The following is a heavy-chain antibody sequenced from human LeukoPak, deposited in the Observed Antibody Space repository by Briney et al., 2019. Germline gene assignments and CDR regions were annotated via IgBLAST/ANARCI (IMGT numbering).Heavy chain of an antibody. Sequence: AGGSLRLSCAASGFTFSSYAMSWVRQAPGKGLEWVAFIRYDGSNKYYADSVKGRFTISRDNSKNTLYLQMNSLRAEDTAVYYCAKDRSGDSDYWGQGTLVTVSS. CDR1: GFTFSSYA. CDR2: IRYDGSNK. D-gene: IGHD4-17*01. J-gene: IGHJ4*02. CDR3: AKDRSGDSDY. V-gene: IGHV3-30*02.